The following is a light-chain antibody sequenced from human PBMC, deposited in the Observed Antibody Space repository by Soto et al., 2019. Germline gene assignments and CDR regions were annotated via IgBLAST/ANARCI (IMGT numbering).Light chain of an antibody. CDR3: AVWDDSLNGPV. V-gene: IGLV1-44*01. CDR1: SSNIGRNT. CDR2: QND. Sequence: QAVATQPPSASGTPGQRVTISCSGSSSNIGRNTVNWYHLVPRMTPTFLIYQNDRRPSGVPDRFSASKSGTSATLAVSGLQSEDEGDYYCAVWDDSLNGPVFGGGTKVTVL. J-gene: IGLJ2*01.